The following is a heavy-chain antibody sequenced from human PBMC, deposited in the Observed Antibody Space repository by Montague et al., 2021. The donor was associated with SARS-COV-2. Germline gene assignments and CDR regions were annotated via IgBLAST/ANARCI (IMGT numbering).Heavy chain of an antibody. CDR3: AREGDIVVETDAFDI. D-gene: IGHD2-21*02. Sequence: SLRLSCAASGFTFSSYAMHWVRQAPGKGLEWVAVISYDGSNKYYVDSVKDRFTISRDNSKNTLYLQMNSLRAEDTAVYYCAREGDIVVETDAFDIWGQGTMVTVSS. CDR2: ISYDGSNK. V-gene: IGHV3-30*04. J-gene: IGHJ3*02. CDR1: GFTFSSYA.